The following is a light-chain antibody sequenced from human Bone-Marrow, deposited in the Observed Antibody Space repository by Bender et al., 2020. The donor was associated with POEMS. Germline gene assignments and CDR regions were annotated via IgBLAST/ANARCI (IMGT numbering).Light chain of an antibody. Sequence: QLVVTQSPSASASLGASVNLTCTLSYGHSGYAIAWHQQQPEKGPRFLMRINSDGSHTKGVGIPDRFSGSSSGAERYLTISSLQSEDEALYYCSAWNDSLSGWVFGGGTKVTVL. V-gene: IGLV4-69*01. CDR3: SAWNDSLSGWV. J-gene: IGLJ3*02. CDR1: YGHSGYA. CDR2: INSDGSH.